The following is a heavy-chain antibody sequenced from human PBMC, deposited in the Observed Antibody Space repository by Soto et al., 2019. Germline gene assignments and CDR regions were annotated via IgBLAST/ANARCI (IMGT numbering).Heavy chain of an antibody. V-gene: IGHV4-39*01. CDR1: GGSLSSTSYY. CDR3: ARLGITMIVVVTPSAY. Sequence: SETLFLTCTTSGGSLSSTSYYWGWIRQQPRKGQEWIGSIDYSGSTYYNPSLKSRVTIYVDTSKNQFSLKLSSVTAADTAVYYCARLGITMIVVVTPSAYWGQGTLVTVSS. CDR2: IDYSGST. J-gene: IGHJ4*02. D-gene: IGHD3-22*01.